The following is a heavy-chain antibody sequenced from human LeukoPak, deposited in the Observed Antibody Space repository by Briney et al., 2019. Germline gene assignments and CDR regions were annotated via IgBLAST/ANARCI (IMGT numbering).Heavy chain of an antibody. CDR2: ISGSGDNT. D-gene: IGHD3-10*01. CDR1: GFTFSSQS. V-gene: IGHV3-23*01. Sequence: PGGSLRLSCAASGFTFSSQSMTWVRQAPGKGLEWVSGISGSGDNTYYGDSVKGRFTISRDSSKSTMYLQMNSLRVEDTAVYYCVKWTSYGMNWGQGTLVTVSS. CDR3: VKWTSYGMN. J-gene: IGHJ4*02.